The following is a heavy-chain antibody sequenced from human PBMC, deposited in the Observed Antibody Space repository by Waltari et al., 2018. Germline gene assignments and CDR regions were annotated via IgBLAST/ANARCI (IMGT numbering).Heavy chain of an antibody. CDR2: IYWNDDK. D-gene: IGHD6-19*01. Sequence: QITFKESGPTLVKPTQTLTLTCTCSGFSLSTNGVGVGWLRQPPGKALEWLANIYWNDDKRYSPSLKSRLTITKDTSKNQVVLTMTNVDPGDTATYFCAHTEQFAPAVWFGPWGQGTLVAVSS. J-gene: IGHJ5*02. CDR1: GFSLSTNGVG. V-gene: IGHV2-5*01. CDR3: AHTEQFAPAVWFGP.